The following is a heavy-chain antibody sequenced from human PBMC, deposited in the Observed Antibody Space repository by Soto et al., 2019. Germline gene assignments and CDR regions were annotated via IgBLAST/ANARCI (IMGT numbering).Heavy chain of an antibody. CDR3: ARGRWPKTDYYYYMDV. CDR1: GGSISSYY. Sequence: QVQLQESGPGLVKPSQTLSLTCTVSGGSISSYYWSWIRQQPGKGLEWIGYISYSGTTYYNPSLQSRLIISVDTSKNQFSLKLSSMTAADTAVYYCARGRWPKTDYYYYMDVWGKGTTVTVSS. CDR2: ISYSGTT. J-gene: IGHJ6*03. D-gene: IGHD2-15*01. V-gene: IGHV4-31*03.